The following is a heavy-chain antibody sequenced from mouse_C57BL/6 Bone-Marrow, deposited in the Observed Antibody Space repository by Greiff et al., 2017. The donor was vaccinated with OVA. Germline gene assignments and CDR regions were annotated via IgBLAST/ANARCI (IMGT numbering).Heavy chain of an antibody. V-gene: IGHV14-4*01. J-gene: IGHJ2*01. CDR2: IDPENGDT. Sequence: VQLPQSGAALVRPGASVPLSCTASGFNIKDAYMLWVQHSPDQFLSWIGWIDPENGDTEYASKFQGKATITADTSSNTAYLQLSSLTSEDTAVYYCTSYGNFDYWGQGTTLTVSS. D-gene: IGHD2-1*01. CDR3: TSYGNFDY. CDR1: GFNIKDAY.